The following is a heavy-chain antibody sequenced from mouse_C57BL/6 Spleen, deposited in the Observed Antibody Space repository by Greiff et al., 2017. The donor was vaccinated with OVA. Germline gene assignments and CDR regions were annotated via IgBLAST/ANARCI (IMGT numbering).Heavy chain of an antibody. CDR3: ARYGDYDWGYYAMDY. CDR2: IRNKANGHTT. CDR1: GFTFTDYY. V-gene: IGHV7-3*01. D-gene: IGHD2-4*01. J-gene: IGHJ4*01. Sequence: EVQGVESGGGLVQPGGSLSLSCAASGFTFTDYYMSWVRQPPGKALEWLGFIRNKANGHTTEYSASVKGRFTISRDTSQSILYLQMKALRAEDSATYDCARYGDYDWGYYAMDYWGQGTSVTVSS.